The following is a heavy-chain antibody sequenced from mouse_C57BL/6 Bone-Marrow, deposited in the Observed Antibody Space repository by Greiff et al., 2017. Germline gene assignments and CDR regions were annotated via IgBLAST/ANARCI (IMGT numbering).Heavy chain of an antibody. V-gene: IGHV1-15*01. CDR2: IDPETGGT. Sequence: QVQLKESGAELVRPGASVTLSCKASGYTFTDYEMHWVKQTPVHGLEWIGAIDPETGGTAYNQKFKGKAILTADKSSSTAYMELRSLTSEDSAVYYCVGAYYSNSYAMDYWGQGTSVTVSS. D-gene: IGHD2-5*01. J-gene: IGHJ4*01. CDR1: GYTFTDYE. CDR3: VGAYYSNSYAMDY.